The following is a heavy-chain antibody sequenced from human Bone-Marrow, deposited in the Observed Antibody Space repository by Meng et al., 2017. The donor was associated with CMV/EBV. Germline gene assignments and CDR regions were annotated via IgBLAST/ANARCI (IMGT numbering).Heavy chain of an antibody. CDR3: ARVNRGYDWASYYYYGMDV. J-gene: IGHJ6*02. CDR2: ISSSGSTI. CDR1: GFTFSDYY. Sequence: GESLKISCAASGFTFSDYYMSWIRQAPGKGLEWVSYISSSGSTIYYADSVKGRFTISRDNAKNSLYLQMNSLRAEDTAVYYCARVNRGYDWASYYYYGMDVWGQGTTVTVSS. D-gene: IGHD5-12*01. V-gene: IGHV3-11*01.